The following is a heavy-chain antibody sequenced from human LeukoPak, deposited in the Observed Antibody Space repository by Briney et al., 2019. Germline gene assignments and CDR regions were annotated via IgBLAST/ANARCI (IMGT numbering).Heavy chain of an antibody. D-gene: IGHD5-18*01. CDR3: ARGRGYSYGLTDY. V-gene: IGHV3-11*04. Sequence: GGSLRLSCTASGFTFSDFYMTWIRQAPGKGLGWVSYISSSGSTIYYADSVKGRFTISRDNAKNSLYLQMNSLRAEDTAEYYCARGRGYSYGLTDYWGQGTLVTVSS. J-gene: IGHJ4*02. CDR1: GFTFSDFY. CDR2: ISSSGSTI.